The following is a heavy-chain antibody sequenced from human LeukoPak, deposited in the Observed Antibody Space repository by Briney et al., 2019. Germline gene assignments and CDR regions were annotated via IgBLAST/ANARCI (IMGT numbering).Heavy chain of an antibody. J-gene: IGHJ5*02. Sequence: SETLSLTCTVSGGSISSSYWSWMRQPPGKGLEWIGYIHYSGSTNYNPSLKSRVFISVDTPKEQFSLKLSSVTAADTAVYYCATGSGFYNWFDPWGQGTLVTVSS. V-gene: IGHV4-59*01. CDR1: GGSISSSY. CDR2: IHYSGST. D-gene: IGHD3-22*01. CDR3: ATGSGFYNWFDP.